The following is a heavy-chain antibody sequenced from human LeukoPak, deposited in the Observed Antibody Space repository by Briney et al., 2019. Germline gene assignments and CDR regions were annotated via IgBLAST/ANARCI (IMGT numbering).Heavy chain of an antibody. J-gene: IGHJ4*02. D-gene: IGHD6-13*01. CDR1: GFTFSSYA. V-gene: IGHV3-30-3*01. CDR2: ISYDGSNK. Sequence: PGGSLRLSCAASGFTFSSYAMHWVRQAPGKGLEWVAVISYDGSNKYYADSVKGRFTISRDNSKNTLYLQMNSLRAEDTAVYYCARALLAAAGTYYFDYWGQGTLVTVSS. CDR3: ARALLAAAGTYYFDY.